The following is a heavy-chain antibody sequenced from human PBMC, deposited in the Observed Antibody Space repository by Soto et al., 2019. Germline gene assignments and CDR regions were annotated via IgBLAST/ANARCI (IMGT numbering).Heavy chain of an antibody. J-gene: IGHJ6*02. V-gene: IGHV1-2*04. CDR3: ATGITGSYYYYYGTDV. CDR2: INPNSGGT. D-gene: IGHD1-20*01. CDR1: GYTFTGYY. Sequence: ASVKVSCKASGYTFTGYYMHWVRQAPGQGLEWMGWINPNSGGTNYAQKFQGWVTMTRDTSISTAYMELSRLRSDDKAVYYCATGITGSYYYYYGTDVWGPGTTVTVS.